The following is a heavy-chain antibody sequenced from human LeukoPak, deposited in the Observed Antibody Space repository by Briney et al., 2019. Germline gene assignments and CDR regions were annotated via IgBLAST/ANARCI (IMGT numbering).Heavy chain of an antibody. Sequence: SETLSLTCTVSGGSISSYYWSWIRQPPGKGLEWIGYIYYSGSTNYNPSLKSRVTISVDTSKNQFSLKLSSVTAADTAVYYCARDYGSGILWGGAFDIWGQGTMVTVSS. D-gene: IGHD3-10*01. V-gene: IGHV4-59*01. J-gene: IGHJ3*02. CDR3: ARDYGSGILWGGAFDI. CDR1: GGSISSYY. CDR2: IYYSGST.